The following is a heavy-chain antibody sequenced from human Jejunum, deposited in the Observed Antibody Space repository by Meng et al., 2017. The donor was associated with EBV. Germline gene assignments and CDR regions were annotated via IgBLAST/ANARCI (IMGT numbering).Heavy chain of an antibody. CDR3: ARESYSDSSGYYSLDY. Sequence: SRPELVQPSGAVSLTWASAEGSFKRHNWCIRARQAQGKGLEWIGELDQTGSTNYNPSLKSRVTISVDKSKKQFSLKLSSVTAADTAVYYCARESYSDSSGYYSLDYWGQGSLVTVSS. D-gene: IGHD3-22*01. V-gene: IGHV4-4*02. CDR2: LDQTGST. J-gene: IGHJ4*02. CDR1: EGSFKRHNW.